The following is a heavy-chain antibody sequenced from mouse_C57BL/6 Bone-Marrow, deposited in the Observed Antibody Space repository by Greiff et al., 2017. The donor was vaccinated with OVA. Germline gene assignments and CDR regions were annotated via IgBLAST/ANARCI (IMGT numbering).Heavy chain of an antibody. D-gene: IGHD2-3*01. Sequence: QVQLQQPGAELVKPGASVTLSCKASGYTFTSYWMQWVKQRPGQGLEWIGEIDPSDSYTNYNQKFKGKATLTVDTSSSTAYMQLSSLTSEDSAVYYCARWLLNYFDYWGQGTTLTVSS. V-gene: IGHV1-50*01. CDR1: GYTFTSYW. CDR3: ARWLLNYFDY. CDR2: IDPSDSYT. J-gene: IGHJ2*01.